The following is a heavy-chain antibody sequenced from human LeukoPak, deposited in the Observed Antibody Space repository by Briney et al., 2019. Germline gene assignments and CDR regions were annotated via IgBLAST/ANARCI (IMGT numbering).Heavy chain of an antibody. V-gene: IGHV1-2*02. CDR1: GYSFTGYY. CDR2: IDPNSGDT. CDR3: ARDRPITEKYSGRYFHDY. J-gene: IGHJ4*02. D-gene: IGHD1-26*01. Sequence: ASVKVSCKASGYSFTGYYMHWVRQAPGQGLEWMGWIDPNSGDTKYTQKFQGRVSMTRDTSFSTAYMGLSRLTSDDTAVYYCARDRPITEKYSGRYFHDYWGQGTLVTVSS.